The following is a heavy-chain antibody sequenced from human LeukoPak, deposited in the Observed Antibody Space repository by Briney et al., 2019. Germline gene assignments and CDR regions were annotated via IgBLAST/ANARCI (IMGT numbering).Heavy chain of an antibody. CDR1: GGSISSSNW. V-gene: IGHV4-4*02. CDR3: ARAGYGDYYGEYFQH. D-gene: IGHD4-17*01. J-gene: IGHJ1*01. CDR2: IYHSGST. Sequence: GTLSLTCAVSGGSISSSNWWSWVRQPPGKGLEWIGEIYHSGSTNYNPSLKSRVTISVDKSKNQFSLKLSSVTAADTAVYYCARAGYGDYYGEYFQHWGQGTLVTVSS.